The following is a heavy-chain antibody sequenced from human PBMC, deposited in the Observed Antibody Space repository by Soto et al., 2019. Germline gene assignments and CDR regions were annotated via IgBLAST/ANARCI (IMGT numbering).Heavy chain of an antibody. V-gene: IGHV1-69*01. D-gene: IGHD3-3*02. J-gene: IGHJ6*02. Sequence: QVQLVQSGAEMKKPGSSVKVSCKSSGDTFSSAAISWVRQAPGQGLEWMGGRIPIFRAPDYAQKFQGRVTITADESTSTAYMELSSLRSEDTAVYYCARDNHRPELGRNYYDALDVWGQGTTVIVSS. CDR1: GDTFSSAA. CDR2: RIPIFRAP. CDR3: ARDNHRPELGRNYYDALDV.